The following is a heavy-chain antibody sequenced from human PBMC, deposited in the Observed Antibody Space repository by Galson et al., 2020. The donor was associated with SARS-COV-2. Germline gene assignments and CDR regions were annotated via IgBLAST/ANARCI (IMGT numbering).Heavy chain of an antibody. V-gene: IGHV4-39*01. CDR2: VFYSGST. Sequence: ETLSLTCTVSGGSISTSSYYWDCIRQSPGKGLEWIGSVFYSGSTYSHPSLKSRVTMSVDTSKNEFSLKLSSVTAADTAVYYCARRGYTYGYIDYWGQGTLVTVSS. CDR3: ARRGYTYGYIDY. J-gene: IGHJ4*02. CDR1: GGSISTSSYY. D-gene: IGHD5-18*01.